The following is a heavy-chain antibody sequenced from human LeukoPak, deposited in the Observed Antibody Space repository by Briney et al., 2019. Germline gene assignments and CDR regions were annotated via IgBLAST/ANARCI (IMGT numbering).Heavy chain of an antibody. Sequence: GASVKVSCKVSGYTLTELSMHWVRQAPGKGLEWMGGFDPEDGETFYAQKFQGRVTMTKDTSTDTAYMELSSLRSEDTAVYYCARGEGDYYYYMDVWGKGTTVTISS. J-gene: IGHJ6*03. CDR3: ARGEGDYYYYMDV. CDR2: FDPEDGET. V-gene: IGHV1-24*01. CDR1: GYTLTELS.